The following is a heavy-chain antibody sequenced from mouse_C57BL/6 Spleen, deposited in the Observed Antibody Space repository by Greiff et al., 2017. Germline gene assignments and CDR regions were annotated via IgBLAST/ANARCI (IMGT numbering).Heavy chain of an antibody. D-gene: IGHD2-3*01. Sequence: QVQLQQSGAELVRPGTSVKVSCKASGYAFTNYLIEWVKQRPGQGLEWIGVINPGSGGTNYNEKFKGKATLTADKSSSTAYMQLSSLTSEDSAVYFCAREGAYDGGAMDYWGQGTSVTVSS. CDR3: AREGAYDGGAMDY. V-gene: IGHV1-54*01. CDR1: GYAFTNYL. J-gene: IGHJ4*01. CDR2: INPGSGGT.